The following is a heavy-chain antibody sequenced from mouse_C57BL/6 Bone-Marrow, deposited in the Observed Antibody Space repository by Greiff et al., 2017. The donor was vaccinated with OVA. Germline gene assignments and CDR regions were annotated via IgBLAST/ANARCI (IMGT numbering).Heavy chain of an antibody. CDR2: INPSNGGT. J-gene: IGHJ1*03. CDR1: GYTFTSYW. Sequence: QVQLQQPGAELVMPGASVKLSCKASGYTFTSYWMHWVKQRPGQGLEWIGNINPSNGGTNYNEKFKSKATLTVDKSSSTAYMQLSSLTSEDSAVYYCARSESSDWYFDVWGTGTTVTVSS. V-gene: IGHV1-53*01. D-gene: IGHD1-1*01. CDR3: ARSESSDWYFDV.